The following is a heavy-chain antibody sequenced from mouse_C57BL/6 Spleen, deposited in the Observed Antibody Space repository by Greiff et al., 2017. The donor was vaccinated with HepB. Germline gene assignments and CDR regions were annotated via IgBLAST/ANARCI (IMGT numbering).Heavy chain of an antibody. V-gene: IGHV1-15*01. J-gene: IGHJ4*01. CDR3: TRDLGFRYYGSSYYYAMDY. CDR2: IDPETGGT. CDR1: GYTFTDYE. D-gene: IGHD1-1*01. Sequence: LVESGAELVRPGASVTLSCKASGYTFTDYEMHWVKQTPVHGLEWIGAIDPETGGTAYNQKFKGKAILTADKSSSTAYMELRSLTSEDSAVYYCTRDLGFRYYGSSYYYAMDYWGQGTSVTVSS.